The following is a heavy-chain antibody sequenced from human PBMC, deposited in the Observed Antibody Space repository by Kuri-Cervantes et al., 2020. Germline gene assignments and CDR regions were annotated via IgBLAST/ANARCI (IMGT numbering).Heavy chain of an antibody. CDR3: ARVFRRAYYYMDV. CDR2: ISSSSSTI. V-gene: IGHV3-48*01. J-gene: IGHJ6*03. Sequence: GKSLKISCAASGFTFSSYSMNWVRQAPGKGLEWVSCISSSSSTIYYADSVKGRFTISRDNAKNSLYLQMNSLRAEDTVVYYCARVFRRAYYYMDVWGKGTTVTVSS. CDR1: GFTFSSYS. D-gene: IGHD2/OR15-2a*01.